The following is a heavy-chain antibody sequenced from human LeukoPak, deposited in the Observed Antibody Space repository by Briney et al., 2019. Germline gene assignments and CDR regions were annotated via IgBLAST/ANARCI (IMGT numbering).Heavy chain of an antibody. CDR1: GFTFSSYG. Sequence: GGSLRLSCAASGFTFSSYGMSWVRQAPGKGLEWVSAISGSGGSTYYADSVKGRFTISRYNSKNTLYLQMNSLRAEDTAVYYCAKGRDIVATTPLFWGQGTLVTVSS. CDR2: ISGSGGST. J-gene: IGHJ4*02. CDR3: AKGRDIVATTPLF. D-gene: IGHD5-12*01. V-gene: IGHV3-23*01.